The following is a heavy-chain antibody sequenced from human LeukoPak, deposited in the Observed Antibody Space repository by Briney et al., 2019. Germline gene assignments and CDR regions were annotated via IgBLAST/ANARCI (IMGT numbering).Heavy chain of an antibody. CDR2: IHPSGSP. Sequence: SETLSLTCTVSGASISTIISYWGWIRQTPGKGLEWIGEIHPSGSPSYNPSLESRTIISVDASKNQFSLILNSVTAADTALYFCSRGGDASKAGKYWGQGALVTVSS. J-gene: IGHJ4*02. D-gene: IGHD3-10*01. CDR1: GASISTIISY. CDR3: SRGGDASKAGKY. V-gene: IGHV4-39*07.